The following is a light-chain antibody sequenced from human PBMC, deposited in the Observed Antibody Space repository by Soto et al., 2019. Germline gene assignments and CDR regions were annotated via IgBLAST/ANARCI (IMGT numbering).Light chain of an antibody. Sequence: DIQMTQSPSSLSASVGDRITITCRASQSISRYLNWYQHKPGKAPKLLINAASSLERGVPSRFSGGGSGTDFTLNISSLQPEDFATYYCQQANSFPITFGQGTRLEIK. CDR3: QQANSFPIT. J-gene: IGKJ5*01. CDR2: AAS. V-gene: IGKV1-39*01. CDR1: QSISRY.